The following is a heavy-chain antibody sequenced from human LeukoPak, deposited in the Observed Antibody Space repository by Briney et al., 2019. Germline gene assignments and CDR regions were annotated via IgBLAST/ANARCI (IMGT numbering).Heavy chain of an antibody. CDR1: GFTFSSYT. Sequence: PGGSLRLSCAASGFTFSSYTMNWVRQAPGKGLEWVSSISSSRSYIYYADSVKGRFTISRDNAKNSLYLQMNSLRAEDTAVYYCARDQRWLPMVDYWGQGTLVTVSS. CDR3: ARDQRWLPMVDY. J-gene: IGHJ4*02. CDR2: ISSSRSYI. D-gene: IGHD5-24*01. V-gene: IGHV3-21*04.